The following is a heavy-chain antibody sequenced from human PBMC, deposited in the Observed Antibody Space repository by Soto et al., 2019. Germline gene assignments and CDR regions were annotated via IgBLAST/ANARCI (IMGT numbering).Heavy chain of an antibody. J-gene: IGHJ4*02. CDR1: GDSISSNNYY. CDR3: ASRRGPTGPNY. Sequence: QLQLQESGPGLVKPSETLSLTCTVSGDSISSNNYYWGWIRQPPGKGLEWIGSMYHSGNTYHNPSLKSRVTTSVATSKNPLSLYPRSVTAADTAVYYCASRRGPTGPNYWGQGTLVTVSS. CDR2: MYHSGNT. V-gene: IGHV4-39*01. D-gene: IGHD3-10*01.